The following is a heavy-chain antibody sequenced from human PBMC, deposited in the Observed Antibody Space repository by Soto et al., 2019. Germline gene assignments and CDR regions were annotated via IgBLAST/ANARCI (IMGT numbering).Heavy chain of an antibody. D-gene: IGHD6-19*01. V-gene: IGHV4-39*01. Sequence: SETLSLTCAVSGGSISSTGYYWGWIRQPPGKGLEWIGSIYYSGSTYYNPSLKSRVTISLDTSKNQFSLKLSSVTAADTAVYYCARQFSSGSPNNYWGQGTLVTVSS. CDR3: ARQFSSGSPNNY. CDR2: IYYSGST. CDR1: GGSISSTGYY. J-gene: IGHJ4*02.